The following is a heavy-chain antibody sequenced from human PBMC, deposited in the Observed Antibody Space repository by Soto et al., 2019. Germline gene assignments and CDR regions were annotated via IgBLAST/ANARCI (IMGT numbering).Heavy chain of an antibody. D-gene: IGHD3-22*01. CDR2: IYYSGST. J-gene: IGHJ4*02. CDR1: GGSISSGGYY. V-gene: IGHV4-31*03. Sequence: PSETLSLTCTVSGGSISSGGYYWSWIRQHPGKGLEWIGYIYYSGSTYYNPSLKSRVTISVDTSKNQFSLKLSSVTAADTAVYYCARNYYDSSGYCYLDYWGKGTLVTVSS. CDR3: ARNYYDSSGYCYLDY.